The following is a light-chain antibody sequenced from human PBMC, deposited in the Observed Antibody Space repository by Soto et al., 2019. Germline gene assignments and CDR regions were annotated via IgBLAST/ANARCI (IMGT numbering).Light chain of an antibody. Sequence: EIVMTQSPATLSVSPGERATLSCRASQSVSSNLDWYQQKPGQAPRLLIYGASTRATGIPARFSGSGSGTEFTLTICSLQSEDFAVYYCQQYNNWPRTVGQGTKVDSK. CDR1: QSVSSN. CDR2: GAS. V-gene: IGKV3-15*01. CDR3: QQYNNWPRT. J-gene: IGKJ1*01.